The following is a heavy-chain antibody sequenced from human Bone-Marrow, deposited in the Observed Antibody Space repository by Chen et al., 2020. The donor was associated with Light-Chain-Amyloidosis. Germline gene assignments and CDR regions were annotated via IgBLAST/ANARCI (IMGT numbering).Heavy chain of an antibody. CDR3: ARVPRETPGTIIDY. CDR1: GFTFSDYW. D-gene: IGHD1-1*01. J-gene: IGHJ4*02. Sequence: DVQLVESGGGLVQPGGSLRLSCAASGFTFSDYWMHWVRQAPGKGLVWISRIKGDGSDISYSGSVKGRFTISRSNAMNTLYLQVNSLWAEDTATYYGARVPRETPGTIIDYSSQGGMETVSS. V-gene: IGHV3-74*01. CDR2: IKGDGSDI.